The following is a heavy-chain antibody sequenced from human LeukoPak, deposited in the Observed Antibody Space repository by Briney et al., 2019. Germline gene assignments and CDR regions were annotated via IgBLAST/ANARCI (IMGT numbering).Heavy chain of an antibody. CDR3: ARSYSSSWLFDY. CDR1: GGTFSSYA. CDR2: IIPIFGTA. V-gene: IGHV1-69*13. Sequence: SVKVSCKASGGTFSSYAISWVRQAPGQGLEWMGGIIPIFGTANYAQKFQGRVTITADESTSTAYMELRSLRSDDTAVYYCARSYSSSWLFDYWGQGTLVTVSS. J-gene: IGHJ4*02. D-gene: IGHD6-13*01.